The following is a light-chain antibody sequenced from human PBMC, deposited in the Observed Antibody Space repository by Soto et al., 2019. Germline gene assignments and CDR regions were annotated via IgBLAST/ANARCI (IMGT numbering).Light chain of an antibody. CDR3: QQRSNWPT. V-gene: IGKV3D-20*02. J-gene: IGKJ5*01. CDR1: QSVSSSS. CDR2: GAS. Sequence: ENVLTHSPGTLSLSPCERATLFSRASQSVSSSSLAWYQQKPGQAPRLLMYGASSRATGIPDRFSGSGSGTDFTLTISSLEPEDFAVYFCQQRSNWPTFGQGTRLEIK.